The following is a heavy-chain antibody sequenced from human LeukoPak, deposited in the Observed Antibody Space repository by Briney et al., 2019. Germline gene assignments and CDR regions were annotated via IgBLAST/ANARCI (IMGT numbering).Heavy chain of an antibody. CDR2: IYPGDSHT. J-gene: IGHJ4*02. D-gene: IGHD3-22*01. CDR3: ARQGDYENSADY. CDR1: GYTFTNYW. Sequence: GESLKISCEGSGYTFTNYWIGWVRQMPGKGLEWMGIIYPGDSHTTYSPSFQGQVTISVDKSINTAYLQWSSLKTSDTAMYYCARQGDYENSADYWGQGTLVTVSS. V-gene: IGHV5-51*01.